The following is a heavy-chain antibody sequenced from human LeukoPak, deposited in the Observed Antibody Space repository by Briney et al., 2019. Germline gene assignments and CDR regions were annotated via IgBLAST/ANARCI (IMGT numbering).Heavy chain of an antibody. CDR3: ARDPTQGLRYGYFDY. V-gene: IGHV3-21*01. D-gene: IGHD5-12*01. J-gene: IGHJ4*02. CDR2: INNVGSHI. CDR1: GFTFSSSA. Sequence: GGSLRLSCAASGFTFSSSAMNWVRQAPGKGLEWVSSINNVGSHIYYADSVKGRFTISRDNAKNSLYLQMNSLRAEDTAVYYCARDPTQGLRYGYFDYWGQGTLVTVSS.